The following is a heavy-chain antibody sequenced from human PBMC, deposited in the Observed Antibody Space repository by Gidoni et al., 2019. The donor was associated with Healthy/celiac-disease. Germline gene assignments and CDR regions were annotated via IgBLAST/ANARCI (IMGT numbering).Heavy chain of an antibody. CDR2: IYPGDSDT. J-gene: IGHJ4*02. V-gene: IGHV5-51*01. D-gene: IGHD6-6*01. CDR3: ARHGRATYSSSPYYFDY. Sequence: EVQLLQAGAEGKKPGESLTISCKGSGYSFTSYWIGWVRQMPGKGLEWMGIIYPGDSDTRYSPSFQGQVTISADKSISTAYLQWSSLKASDTAMYYCARHGRATYSSSPYYFDYWGQGTLVTVSS. CDR1: GYSFTSYW.